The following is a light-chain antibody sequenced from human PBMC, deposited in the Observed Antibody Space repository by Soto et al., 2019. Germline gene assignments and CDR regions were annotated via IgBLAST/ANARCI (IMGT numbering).Light chain of an antibody. CDR3: TSCTTTNIWV. V-gene: IGLV2-14*01. Sequence: QSVLTQPASVSGSPGQSIPISCTGTKSDIGVYNYVSWYQQHPGKAPKLVICGVTNRPSGVSSRFSGSKSGNTASLTISWLRAEDEADYDCTSCTTTNIWVVGGGTKVTVL. CDR1: KSDIGVYNY. J-gene: IGLJ3*02. CDR2: GVT.